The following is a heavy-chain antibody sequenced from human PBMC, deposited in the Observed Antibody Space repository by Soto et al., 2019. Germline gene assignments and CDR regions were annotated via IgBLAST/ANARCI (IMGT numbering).Heavy chain of an antibody. CDR3: ARDGTYSGSSFFQH. Sequence: AGGSLRLSCAASGFTFSSYGMHWVRQAPGKGLEWVAVIWYDGSNKYYADSVKGRFTISRDNSKNTLYLQMNSLRAEDTAVYYCARDGTYSGSSFFQHWGQGTLVTVSS. J-gene: IGHJ1*01. D-gene: IGHD1-26*01. V-gene: IGHV3-33*01. CDR2: IWYDGSNK. CDR1: GFTFSSYG.